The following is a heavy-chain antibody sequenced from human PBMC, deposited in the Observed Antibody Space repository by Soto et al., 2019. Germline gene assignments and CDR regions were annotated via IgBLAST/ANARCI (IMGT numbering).Heavy chain of an antibody. V-gene: IGHV4-39*01. Sequence: SETLSLTCTVSGGSISSSSYYWGWIRQPPGKGLEWIGSIYYSGSTYYNPSLKSRVTISVDTSKNQFSLKLSSVTAADTAVYYCARVSYDFWSGYYTQTYGMDVWGQGTTVTVSS. CDR2: IYYSGST. CDR1: GGSISSSSYY. J-gene: IGHJ6*02. CDR3: ARVSYDFWSGYYTQTYGMDV. D-gene: IGHD3-3*01.